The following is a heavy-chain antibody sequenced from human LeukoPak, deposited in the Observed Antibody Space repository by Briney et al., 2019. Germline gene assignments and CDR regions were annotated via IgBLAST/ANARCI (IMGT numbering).Heavy chain of an antibody. J-gene: IGHJ3*02. CDR2: IIPILGIA. CDR3: ARSSGYGSGSYAFDI. D-gene: IGHD3-10*01. V-gene: IGHV1-69*04. CDR1: GGTFSSYA. Sequence: ASVKVSCKASGGTFSSYAISWVRQAPGQGLEWMGRIIPILGIANYAQKFQGRVTITADKSTSTAYMELSSLRSEDTAVYYCARSSGYGSGSYAFDIWSQGTMVTVSS.